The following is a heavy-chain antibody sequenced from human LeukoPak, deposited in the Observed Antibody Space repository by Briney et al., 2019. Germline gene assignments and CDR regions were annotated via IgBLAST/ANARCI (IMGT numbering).Heavy chain of an antibody. J-gene: IGHJ4*02. CDR2: IYSGGCT. V-gene: IGHV3-66*01. Sequence: GGSLRLSCAASGFTFSSYSMNWVRQAPGQGLEWGSVIYSGGCTYYADSVKGRFTISRDNSKNTLYLQMNSLRAEDTAVYYCARGVVSSSWPTLDYWGQGTLVTVSS. CDR1: GFTFSSYS. CDR3: ARGVVSSSWPTLDY. D-gene: IGHD6-13*01.